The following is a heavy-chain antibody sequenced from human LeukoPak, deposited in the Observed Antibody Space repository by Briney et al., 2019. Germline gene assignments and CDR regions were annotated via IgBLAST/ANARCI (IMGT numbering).Heavy chain of an antibody. Sequence: SETLSLTCAVYGGSFSGYYWSWIRQPPGKGLEWIGEINHSGSTNYNPSLKSRVTISVDTSKNQFSLKLSSVTAADTAMYYCARVGVQIVVVPAATTQTTYYYYTDVRGKGNPFTVSS. CDR2: INHSGST. J-gene: IGHJ6*03. V-gene: IGHV4-34*01. CDR3: ARVGVQIVVVPAATTQTTYYYYTDV. D-gene: IGHD2-2*01. CDR1: GGSFSGYY.